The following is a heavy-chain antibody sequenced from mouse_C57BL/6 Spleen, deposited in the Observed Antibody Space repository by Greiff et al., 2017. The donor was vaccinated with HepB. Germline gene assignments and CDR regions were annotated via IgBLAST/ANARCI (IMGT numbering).Heavy chain of an antibody. D-gene: IGHD2-2*01. Sequence: EVKLVESGGGLVKPGGSLKLSCAASGFTFSDYGMHWVRQAPEKGLEWVAYISSGSSTIYYADTVKGRFTISRDNAKNTLFLQMTSLRSEDTAMYYCARTWLDYFDYWGQGTTLTVSS. V-gene: IGHV5-17*01. CDR2: ISSGSSTI. J-gene: IGHJ2*01. CDR3: ARTWLDYFDY. CDR1: GFTFSDYG.